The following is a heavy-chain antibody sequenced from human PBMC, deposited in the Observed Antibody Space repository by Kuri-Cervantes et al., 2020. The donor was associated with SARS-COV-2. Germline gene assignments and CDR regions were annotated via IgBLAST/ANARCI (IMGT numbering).Heavy chain of an antibody. Sequence: LVKPTQTLTLTCTFSGFSLSTSGMRVSWIRQPPGKALEWLGEINHSGSTNYNPSLKSRVTISVDTSKNQFSLKLSSVTAADTAVYYCARGHVVVVVAARSGWFDPWGQGTLVTVSS. CDR3: ARGHVVVVVAARSGWFDP. CDR1: GFSLSTSGMR. D-gene: IGHD2-15*01. V-gene: IGHV4-30-2*01. CDR2: INHSGST. J-gene: IGHJ5*02.